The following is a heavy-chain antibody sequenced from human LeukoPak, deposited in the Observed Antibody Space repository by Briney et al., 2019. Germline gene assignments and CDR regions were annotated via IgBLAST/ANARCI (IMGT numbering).Heavy chain of an antibody. D-gene: IGHD3-10*01. CDR3: ARVPRYYYGSGSYYNINWFDP. Sequence: SETLSLTCAVYGGSFSGYYWSWIRQPPGKGLEWIGEINHSGSTNYNPSLKSRVTISVDTSKNQFSLKLSSVTAADTAVYYCARVPRYYYGSGSYYNINWFDPWGQGTLVTVSS. CDR1: GGSFSGYY. J-gene: IGHJ5*02. V-gene: IGHV4-34*01. CDR2: INHSGST.